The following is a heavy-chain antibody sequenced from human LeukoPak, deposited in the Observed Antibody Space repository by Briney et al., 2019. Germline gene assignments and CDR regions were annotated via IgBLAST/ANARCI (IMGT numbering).Heavy chain of an antibody. J-gene: IGHJ4*02. CDR1: GGSISSYY. V-gene: IGHV4-59*01. CDR2: IYYSGST. D-gene: IGHD2-21*01. Sequence: PSETLSLTCTVSGGSISSYYWSWIRQPPGKGLEWIGDIYYSGSTNYNPSLKSRVTISVDTSKNQFSLKLSSVTAADTAVYYCARSQGIGYFDYWGQGTLVTVSS. CDR3: ARSQGIGYFDY.